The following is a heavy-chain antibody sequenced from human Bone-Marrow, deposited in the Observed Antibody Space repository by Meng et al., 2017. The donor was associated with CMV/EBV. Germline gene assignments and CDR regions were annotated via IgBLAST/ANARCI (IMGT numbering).Heavy chain of an antibody. J-gene: IGHJ6*02. CDR3: ARDEVAMDG. V-gene: IGHV4-39*07. Sequence: SETLSLTCTVSGGSISSSSYYWGWIRQPPGKGLEWIGSIYYSGSTYYNPSLKSRVTISVDTSKNQFSLKLSSVTAADTAVYYCARDEVAMDGWGQGTTVTVAS. CDR2: IYYSGST. CDR1: GGSISSSSYY.